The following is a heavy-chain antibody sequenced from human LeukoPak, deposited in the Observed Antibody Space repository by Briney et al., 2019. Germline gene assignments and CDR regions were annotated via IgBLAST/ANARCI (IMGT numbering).Heavy chain of an antibody. V-gene: IGHV4-34*01. CDR1: GGSFSGYY. D-gene: IGHD1-26*01. CDR2: INHSGST. CDR3: AIPNTVNSGSYRDAFDI. Sequence: PSETLSLTCAVYGGSFSGYYWSWIRQPPGKGLEWIGEINHSGSTNYNPSLKSRVTISVDTSKNQFSLKLSSVTAADTAVYYCAIPNTVNSGSYRDAFDIWGQGTMVTVSS. J-gene: IGHJ3*02.